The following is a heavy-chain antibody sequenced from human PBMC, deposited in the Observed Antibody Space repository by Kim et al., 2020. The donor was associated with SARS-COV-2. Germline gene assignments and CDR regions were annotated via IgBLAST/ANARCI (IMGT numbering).Heavy chain of an antibody. Sequence: SETLSLTCTVSGGSISSYYWSWIRQPPGKGLEWIGYIYYSGSTNYNPSLKSRVTISVDTSKNQFSLKLSSVTAADTAVYYCARDRGSSTSWYYYYGMDVWGQGTTVTVSS. CDR3: ARDRGSSTSWYYYYGMDV. CDR2: IYYSGST. V-gene: IGHV4-59*13. J-gene: IGHJ6*02. D-gene: IGHD2-2*01. CDR1: GGSISSYY.